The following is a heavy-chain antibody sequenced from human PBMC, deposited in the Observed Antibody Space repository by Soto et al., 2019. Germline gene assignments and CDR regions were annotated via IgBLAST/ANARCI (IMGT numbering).Heavy chain of an antibody. Sequence: QVQLVESGGGVVQPGRSLRLSCAASGFTFSSYAMHWVRQAPGKGLEWVAVISYDGSNKYYADSVKGRSTISRDNSKNTLYLQMNSLRAEDTAVYYCARDKGSRSVDYWGQGTLVTVSS. D-gene: IGHD1-26*01. J-gene: IGHJ4*02. CDR2: ISYDGSNK. CDR3: ARDKGSRSVDY. CDR1: GFTFSSYA. V-gene: IGHV3-30-3*01.